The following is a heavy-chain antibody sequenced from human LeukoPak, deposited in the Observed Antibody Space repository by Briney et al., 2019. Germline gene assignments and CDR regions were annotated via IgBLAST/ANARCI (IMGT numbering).Heavy chain of an antibody. D-gene: IGHD6-19*01. J-gene: IGHJ4*02. CDR1: GDSVSSNSTA. CDR3: AREWSSAWSH. CDR2: TFYRSKSYN. V-gene: IGHV6-1*01. Sequence: SQTLSLTCAISGDSVSSNSTAWNWIRQSPSRGLEWLGRTFYRSKSYNDCALSVKSRITVNPDTSKNQFSLQLNSVTPEDTAVYYCAREWSSAWSHWGQGTLVTVSS.